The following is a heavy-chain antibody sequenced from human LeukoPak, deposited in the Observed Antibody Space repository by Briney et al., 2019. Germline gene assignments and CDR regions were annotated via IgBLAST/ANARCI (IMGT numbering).Heavy chain of an antibody. CDR2: IYSGGST. Sequence: PGGSLRLSCAASGFTVSSNYMSWVRQAPGKGLEWVSVIYSGGSTYYADSVKGRFTISRDNSKNTLYLQMNSLRAEDTAVYYCARDQTEPPGDAFDIWGQGTMVTVSS. D-gene: IGHD1-26*01. CDR3: ARDQTEPPGDAFDI. CDR1: GFTVSSNY. J-gene: IGHJ3*02. V-gene: IGHV3-53*01.